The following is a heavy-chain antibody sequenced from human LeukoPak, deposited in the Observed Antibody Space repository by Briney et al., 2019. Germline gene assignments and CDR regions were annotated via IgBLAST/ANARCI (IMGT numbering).Heavy chain of an antibody. V-gene: IGHV1-2*02. D-gene: IGHD3-22*01. CDR1: GYTFTGYY. J-gene: IGHJ4*02. CDR2: VIPNNGGT. CDR3: AKEAKDYYDADGYYLDY. Sequence: ASVKVSYKTSGYTFTGYYIHWVRQAPGQGLEWMGWVIPNNGGTNYAQNFQGRIAMARDTSIGTAHMELSRLTSDDTAIYYCAKEAKDYYDADGYYLDYWGQGTLVTVSS.